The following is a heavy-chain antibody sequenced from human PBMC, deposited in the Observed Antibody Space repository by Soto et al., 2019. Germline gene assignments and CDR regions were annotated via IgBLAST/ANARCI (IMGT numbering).Heavy chain of an antibody. J-gene: IGHJ4*02. CDR2: IYYRGNT. CDR1: GDSISSDKYY. V-gene: IGHV4-39*01. D-gene: IGHD3-9*01. Sequence: PSETLSLTCSVSGDSISSDKYYWGWIRQPPGKGLEWIGSIYYRGNTYYNPSLQTRVTISLDTSKSQFSLKLNCVTAADPAVYFCAGLEGLATTPYYLDFWGKGAMVTASS. CDR3: AGLEGLATTPYYLDF.